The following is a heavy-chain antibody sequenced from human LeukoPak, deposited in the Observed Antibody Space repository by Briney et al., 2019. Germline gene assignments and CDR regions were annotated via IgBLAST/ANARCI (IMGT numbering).Heavy chain of an antibody. CDR1: GGSISTYY. Sequence: SEALSLTCTVSGGSISTYYWNWIRQPPGKGLEWIGYIYYSGSTNYNPSLKSRVTISVDTSKNQFSLKLSSVTAADTAVYYCARVRPGYSSGWYLDYWGQGTLVTVSS. CDR2: IYYSGST. J-gene: IGHJ4*02. D-gene: IGHD6-19*01. CDR3: ARVRPGYSSGWYLDY. V-gene: IGHV4-59*01.